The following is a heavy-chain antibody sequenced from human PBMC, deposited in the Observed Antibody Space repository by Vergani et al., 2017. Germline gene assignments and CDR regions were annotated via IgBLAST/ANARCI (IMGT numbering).Heavy chain of an antibody. D-gene: IGHD2-8*02. CDR3: VRTQYCTGIACNTRFDS. CDR1: YW. V-gene: IGHV3-74*03. Sequence: YWMHWVRQVPGKGLMWVARIDEYGNRATYGDFETGRFTISRDNAKNTVFLQMKNLRADDAGVYYCVRTQYCTGIACNTRFDSWGQGALVTVSS. J-gene: IGHJ5*01. CDR2: IDEYGNRA.